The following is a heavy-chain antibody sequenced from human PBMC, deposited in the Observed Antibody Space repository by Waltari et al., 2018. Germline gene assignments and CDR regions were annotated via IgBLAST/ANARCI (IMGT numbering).Heavy chain of an antibody. J-gene: IGHJ6*03. CDR2: ISSSSSTI. CDR1: GFTFSSYS. CDR3: ARDPDYYDSSGYYYYYYYMDV. Sequence: EVQLVESGGGLVQPGGSLRLSCAASGFTFSSYSMNWVRQAPGKGLEWVSYISSSSSTINYADSVKGRFTISRDNAKNSLYLQMTSLRAEDTAVYYCARDPDYYDSSGYYYYYYYMDVWGKGTTVTVSS. D-gene: IGHD3-22*01. V-gene: IGHV3-48*04.